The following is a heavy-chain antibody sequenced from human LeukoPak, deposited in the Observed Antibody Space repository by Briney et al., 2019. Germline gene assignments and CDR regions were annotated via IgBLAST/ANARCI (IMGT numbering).Heavy chain of an antibody. Sequence: GGSLRLSCAASGFTFSSYAMSWVRQAPGKGLEWVSAISGSGGSTYYADSMKGRFTISRDNSKNTLYLQMNSLRAEDTAVYYCARRAGYSSKYYFDYWGQGTLVTVSS. CDR3: ARRAGYSSKYYFDY. J-gene: IGHJ4*02. CDR1: GFTFSSYA. V-gene: IGHV3-23*01. D-gene: IGHD6-19*01. CDR2: ISGSGGST.